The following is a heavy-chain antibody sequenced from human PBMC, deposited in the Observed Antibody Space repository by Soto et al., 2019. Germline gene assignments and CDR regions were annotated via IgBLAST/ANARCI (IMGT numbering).Heavy chain of an antibody. D-gene: IGHD3-9*01. J-gene: IGHJ4*02. CDR1: GFPFSSYS. CDR3: ATHNYDILTGYRLFDY. CDR2: ISSSSSYI. Sequence: GGSLSLSCAASGFPFSSYSMNWVRQAPRKGLEWVSSISSSSSYIYYADSVKGRFTISRDNAKNSLYLQMNSLRAEDTAVYYCATHNYDILTGYRLFDYWGQGTLVTVSS. V-gene: IGHV3-21*01.